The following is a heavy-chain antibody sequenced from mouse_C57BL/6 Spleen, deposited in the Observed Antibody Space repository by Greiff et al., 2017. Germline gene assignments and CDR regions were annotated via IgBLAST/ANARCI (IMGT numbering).Heavy chain of an antibody. V-gene: IGHV5-2*03. CDR1: EYEFPSHD. CDR3: ARRYGSSYDWYFDV. CDR2: INSDGGST. J-gene: IGHJ1*03. Sequence: EVKLMESGGGLVQPGESLKLSCESNEYEFPSHDMSWVRKTPEKRLELVAAINSDGGSTSSPHTMERRFIISRDNTKKTLYLQMRSLRSEDTALYYWARRYGSSYDWYFDVWGTGTTVTVSS. D-gene: IGHD1-1*01.